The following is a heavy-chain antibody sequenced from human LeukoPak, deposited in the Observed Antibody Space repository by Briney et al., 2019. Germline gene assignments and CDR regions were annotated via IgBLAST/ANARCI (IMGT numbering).Heavy chain of an antibody. CDR3: ARDDYAVTTYTGAFDI. V-gene: IGHV4-30-4*01. Sequence: SQTLSLTCTVSGGSISSGDYYWSWIRQPPGKGLEWTGYIYYSGSTYYNPSLKSRVTISVDTSKNQFSLKLSSVTAADTAVYYCARDDYAVTTYTGAFDIWGQGTMVTVSS. CDR2: IYYSGST. D-gene: IGHD4-17*01. CDR1: GGSISSGDYY. J-gene: IGHJ3*02.